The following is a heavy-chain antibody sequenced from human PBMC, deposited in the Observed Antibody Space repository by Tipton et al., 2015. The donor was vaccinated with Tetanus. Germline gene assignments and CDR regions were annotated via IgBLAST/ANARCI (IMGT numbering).Heavy chain of an antibody. CDR3: ATYYYGSGSYDAFDI. Sequence: TLSLTCAVYGGSFSGYYWSWIRQPPGKGLEWIGEINHSGSTNYTPSLNSRVTISVDTSKNQFSLKLSSVTAADTAVYYCATYYYGSGSYDAFDIWGQGTMVTVSS. V-gene: IGHV4-34*01. CDR2: INHSGST. J-gene: IGHJ3*02. D-gene: IGHD3-10*01. CDR1: GGSFSGYY.